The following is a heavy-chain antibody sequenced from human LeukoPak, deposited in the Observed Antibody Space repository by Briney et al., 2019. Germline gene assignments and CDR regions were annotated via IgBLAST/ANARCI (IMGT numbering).Heavy chain of an antibody. J-gene: IGHJ3*02. Sequence: SGRSLRLSCAASGFTFSSYAIRRISQAPGKGLEWVSAISGSGGSTYYADSVKGRFTISRDNSKNTLYLQMNSLRAEDTAVYYCAREKPGNDAFDIWGQGTMVTVSS. V-gene: IGHV3-23*01. CDR3: AREKPGNDAFDI. D-gene: IGHD1-14*01. CDR2: ISGSGGST. CDR1: GFTFSSYA.